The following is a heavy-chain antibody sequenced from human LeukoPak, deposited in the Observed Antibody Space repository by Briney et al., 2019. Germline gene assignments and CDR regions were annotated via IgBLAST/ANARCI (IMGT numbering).Heavy chain of an antibody. Sequence: GGSLRLSCAASGFTFRSYWMGWVRQAPGKGLEWGAKIKEDGSQKQYVDSLKGRFTIARDNAKNSLYLQTSSLRAEDTAVYYCARDRGGGSYDYWGRGTVVTVS. CDR3: ARDRGGGSYDY. V-gene: IGHV3-7*01. D-gene: IGHD1-26*01. CDR2: IKEDGSQK. CDR1: GFTFRSYW. J-gene: IGHJ4*02.